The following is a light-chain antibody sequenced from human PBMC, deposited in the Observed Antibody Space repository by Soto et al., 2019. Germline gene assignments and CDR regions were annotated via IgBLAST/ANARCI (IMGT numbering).Light chain of an antibody. J-gene: IGKJ1*01. Sequence: EIVLTQSPATLCLSPGERATLSCRASQSVSTSLAWYQQKPGQAPRLLIYDASNRATGIPARFSGSGSGTDFRLTVSSLEPEDFALYYCQQRSNWPWTFGQGTKVEIK. V-gene: IGKV3-11*01. CDR3: QQRSNWPWT. CDR1: QSVSTS. CDR2: DAS.